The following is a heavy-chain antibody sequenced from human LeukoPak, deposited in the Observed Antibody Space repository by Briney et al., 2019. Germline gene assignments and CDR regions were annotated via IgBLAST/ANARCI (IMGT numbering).Heavy chain of an antibody. J-gene: IGHJ1*01. D-gene: IGHD2-15*01. Sequence: GESLKIACKGSGYSFTSYWIGWVRQMPGKGLEWMGIIYPGDSDTRYSPSFQGQVTISADKSISTAYLQRSSLKASDTAMYYCASTVATIYCSGGSCYSPEYFQHWGQGTLVTVSS. CDR3: ASTVATIYCSGGSCYSPEYFQH. V-gene: IGHV5-51*01. CDR2: IYPGDSDT. CDR1: GYSFTSYW.